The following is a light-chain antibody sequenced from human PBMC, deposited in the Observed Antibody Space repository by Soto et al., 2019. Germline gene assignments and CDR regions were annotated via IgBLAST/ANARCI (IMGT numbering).Light chain of an antibody. J-gene: IGKJ5*01. V-gene: IGKV1-17*03. CDR3: LQHNTYPYT. CDR2: ETS. CDR1: QDISRF. Sequence: DVQMAQSPSAMSASVGDRVTIACRASQDISRFVAWFQHKPGRAPERLIYETSNLQPGVPSRFSGSGSGTEFTLAISGLQPEDFATYYCLQHNTYPYTFGQGTLLEIK.